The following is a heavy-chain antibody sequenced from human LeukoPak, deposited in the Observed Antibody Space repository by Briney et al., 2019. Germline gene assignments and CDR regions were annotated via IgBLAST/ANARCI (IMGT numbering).Heavy chain of an antibody. J-gene: IGHJ4*02. D-gene: IGHD1-26*01. V-gene: IGHV3-23*01. CDR3: ANGGYGRTFAY. CDR1: GFTFSSYA. CDR2: ISGSGGST. Sequence: GGSLRLSCAASGFTFSSYAMSWVRQALGKGLEWVSAISGSGGSTYYADSVKGRFTISRDNSKNTLYLQMNSLRAEDTAVYYCANGGYGRTFAYWGQGTLVTVSS.